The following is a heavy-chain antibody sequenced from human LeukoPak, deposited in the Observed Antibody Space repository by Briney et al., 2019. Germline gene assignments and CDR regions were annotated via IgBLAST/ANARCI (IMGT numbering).Heavy chain of an antibody. D-gene: IGHD6-19*01. J-gene: IGHJ3*02. CDR2: IKNSGNT. CDR3: AREGSSSGWRPFDI. CDR1: GGSISSYY. V-gene: IGHV4-4*07. Sequence: PSETLSLTCSVSGGSISSYYWSWIRQPAGKGLEWIGRIKNSGNTNYNPSLESRVTLSPDTSKNQFSLNLSSVTAADTAVYYCAREGSSSGWRPFDIWGQGTVVTVSS.